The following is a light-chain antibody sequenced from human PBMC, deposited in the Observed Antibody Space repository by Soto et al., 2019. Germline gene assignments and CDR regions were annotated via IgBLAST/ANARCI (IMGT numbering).Light chain of an antibody. V-gene: IGKV1-27*01. CDR2: AAS. Sequence: DFQMTQSPSSLSASVGDRVTITCRSSPGISNYLAWYQQIPGKVPKLLISAASTLQSGVPSRFSGSGSGTDFTLTISSLQPEDVATYYCQKYTNVPTFGGGTKVEIK. J-gene: IGKJ4*01. CDR3: QKYTNVPT. CDR1: PGISNY.